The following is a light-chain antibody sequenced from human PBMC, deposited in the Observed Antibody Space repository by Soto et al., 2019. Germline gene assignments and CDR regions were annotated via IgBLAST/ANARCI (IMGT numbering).Light chain of an antibody. CDR3: KKYGSSPWT. CDR2: GAS. V-gene: IGKV3-20*01. Sequence: DIVLTQSPGTMSLSPRERATLSCRASQSVSSSYLAWYQQKPGQAHRLLIYGASSRATGIPDRFSGSGSGTDFTLTISRLEPEEFAVYYCKKYGSSPWTFGNGTKVDIK. J-gene: IGKJ1*01. CDR1: QSVSSSY.